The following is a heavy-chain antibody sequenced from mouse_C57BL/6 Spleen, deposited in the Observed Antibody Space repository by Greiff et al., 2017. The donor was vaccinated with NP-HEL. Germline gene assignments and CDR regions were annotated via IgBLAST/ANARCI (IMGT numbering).Heavy chain of an antibody. CDR3: ARGGPGSV. CDR1: GYSFTGYY. V-gene: IGHV1-42*01. CDR2: INPSTGGT. J-gene: IGHJ1*03. Sequence: VQLQQSGPELVKPGASVKISCKASGYSFTGYYMNWVKQSPEKSLEWIGEINPSTGGTTYNQKFKAKATLTVDKSSSTAYMQLKSLTSEDSAVYYCARGGPGSVWGTGTTVTVSS.